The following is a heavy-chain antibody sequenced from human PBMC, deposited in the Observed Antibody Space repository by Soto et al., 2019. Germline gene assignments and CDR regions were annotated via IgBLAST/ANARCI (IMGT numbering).Heavy chain of an antibody. Sequence: SETLSLTCAVSGGSMTSSKWWGWVRQPPGKGLEWIGEIYHSGSTNYNPSLKSRVTISVDKSKNQFSLKLSSVTAADTAVYYCARAIAAAGPLAYWFDPWGQGTLVTVSS. CDR1: GGSMTSSKW. D-gene: IGHD6-13*01. V-gene: IGHV4-4*02. J-gene: IGHJ5*02. CDR3: ARAIAAAGPLAYWFDP. CDR2: IYHSGST.